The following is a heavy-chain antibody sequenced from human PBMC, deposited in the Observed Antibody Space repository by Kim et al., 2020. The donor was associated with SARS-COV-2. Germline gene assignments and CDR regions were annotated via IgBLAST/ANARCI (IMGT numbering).Heavy chain of an antibody. D-gene: IGHD3-10*01. V-gene: IGHV1-46*01. CDR1: GYTFTSYY. J-gene: IGHJ4*02. CDR3: ARGLGFGELLYYFDY. CDR2: INPSGGST. Sequence: ASVKVSCKASGYTFTSYYMHWVRQAPGQGLEWMGIINPSGGSTSYAQKFQGRVTMTRDTSTSTVYMELSSLRSEDTAVYYCARGLGFGELLYYFDYWDQGTLVTVSS.